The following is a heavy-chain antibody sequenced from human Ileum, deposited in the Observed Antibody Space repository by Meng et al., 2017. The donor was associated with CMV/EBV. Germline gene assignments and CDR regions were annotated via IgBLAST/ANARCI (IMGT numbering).Heavy chain of an antibody. CDR2: ISYDGSNK. Sequence: FTFSSYAMHWVSQAPGKGLEWVAVISYDGSNKYYADSVKGRFTISRDNSKNTLYLQMNSLRAEDTAVYYCARGGLYSSSWYDLWFDPWGQGTLVTVSS. V-gene: IGHV3-30*04. CDR1: FTFSSYA. D-gene: IGHD6-13*01. J-gene: IGHJ5*02. CDR3: ARGGLYSSSWYDLWFDP.